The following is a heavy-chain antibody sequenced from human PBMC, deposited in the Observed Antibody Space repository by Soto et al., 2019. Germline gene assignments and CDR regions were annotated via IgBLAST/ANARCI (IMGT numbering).Heavy chain of an antibody. J-gene: IGHJ6*02. CDR3: AKDFKVSGSHYGTLNYYYGMDV. D-gene: IGHD3-10*01. V-gene: IGHV3-30*18. Sequence: GGSLRLSCAASGFTFSTYGMQWVRQAPGKGLGWVAVISYDGYLKYYVDAVKGRFTVARDNSKNTLFLEMNSLRVEDTAVYFCAKDFKVSGSHYGTLNYYYGMDVWGQGTTVTVSS. CDR1: GFTFSTYG. CDR2: ISYDGYLK.